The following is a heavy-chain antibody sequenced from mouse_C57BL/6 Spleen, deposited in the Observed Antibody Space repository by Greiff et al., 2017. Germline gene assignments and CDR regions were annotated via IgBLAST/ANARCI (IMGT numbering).Heavy chain of an antibody. V-gene: IGHV1-50*01. Sequence: QVQLQQPGAELVKPGASVKLSCKASGYTFTSYWMQWVKQRPGQGLEWIGEIDPSDSYTNYNQKFKGKATLTVDTSSSTAYMQLSSLTSEDSAVYYCARKGRNYYGSSGVYFDYWGQGTTLTVSS. CDR3: ARKGRNYYGSSGVYFDY. D-gene: IGHD1-1*01. J-gene: IGHJ2*01. CDR1: GYTFTSYW. CDR2: IDPSDSYT.